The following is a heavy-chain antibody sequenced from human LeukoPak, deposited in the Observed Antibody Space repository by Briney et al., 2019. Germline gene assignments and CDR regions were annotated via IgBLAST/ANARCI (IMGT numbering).Heavy chain of an antibody. CDR3: ARAKRYSYVEY. V-gene: IGHV3-11*05. CDR1: GFSFSDYY. D-gene: IGHD5-18*01. Sequence: KPGGSLRLSCAASGFSFSDYYMSWIRQAPGKGLEWVSYISSSSSYTNHADAVKGRFTISRDNAKNSLYLQMNSLRAEDTAVYYCARAKRYSYVEYWGQGTLVTVSS. J-gene: IGHJ4*02. CDR2: ISSSSSYT.